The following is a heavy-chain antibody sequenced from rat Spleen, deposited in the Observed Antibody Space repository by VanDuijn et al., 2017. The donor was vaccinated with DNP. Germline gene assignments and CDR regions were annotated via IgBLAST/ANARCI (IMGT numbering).Heavy chain of an antibody. Sequence: EVQLEESGGGLMQPGRSLKLSCAASGFPFSDYYMAWVRQAPEKGLEWVATISTTGSRTYYPDSVKGRFTISRDNAKSSLYLQMNSLKSEDTATYYCARRDYPVPAYWGQGTLVTVSS. J-gene: IGHJ3*01. CDR3: ARRDYPVPAY. V-gene: IGHV5-7*01. CDR1: GFPFSDYY. CDR2: ISTTGSRT. D-gene: IGHD1-4*01.